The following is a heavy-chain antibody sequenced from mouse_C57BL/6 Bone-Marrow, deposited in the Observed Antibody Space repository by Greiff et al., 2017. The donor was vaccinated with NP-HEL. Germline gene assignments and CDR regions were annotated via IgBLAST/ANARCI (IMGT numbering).Heavy chain of an antibody. J-gene: IGHJ4*01. CDR1: GFSLTSYG. D-gene: IGHD1-1*01. CDR2: IWSDGST. V-gene: IGHV2-6*03. Sequence: QVQLQQSGPGLVAPSQSLSITCTVSGFSLTSYGLHWVRQPPGKGLEWLVVIWSDGSTTYNSALKSRLSISKDNSKSQVFLKMNSLQTDDTAMYYCARASITTVVDYAMDYWGQGTSVTVSS. CDR3: ARASITTVVDYAMDY.